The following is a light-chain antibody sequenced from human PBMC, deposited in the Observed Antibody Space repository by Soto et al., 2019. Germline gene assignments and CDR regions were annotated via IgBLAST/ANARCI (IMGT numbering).Light chain of an antibody. CDR2: AAS. CDR1: RSINIY. CDR3: QQSHSSPYT. Sequence: DIQMTQSPSSLSASVGDRVTITCRASRSINIYLNWYQQKPGKAPKLLIYAASNLQSGVPSRFSGDGVGTHFTLTISSLQPEDFATYHCQQSHSSPYTFGQGTRLRL. V-gene: IGKV1-39*01. J-gene: IGKJ5*01.